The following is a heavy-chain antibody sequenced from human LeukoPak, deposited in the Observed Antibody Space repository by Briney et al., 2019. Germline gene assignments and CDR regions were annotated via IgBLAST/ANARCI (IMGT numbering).Heavy chain of an antibody. Sequence: SETLSLTCTVSGGSISSSSYYWGWIRQPPGKGLEWIASIYYSGSTYYNPSRKSRVTISVDTSKNQFSLKLSSVTAADTAVYYCARTYDSSGYYSLDYWGQGTLVTVSS. D-gene: IGHD3-22*01. V-gene: IGHV4-39*01. CDR2: IYYSGST. CDR1: GGSISSSSYY. CDR3: ARTYDSSGYYSLDY. J-gene: IGHJ4*02.